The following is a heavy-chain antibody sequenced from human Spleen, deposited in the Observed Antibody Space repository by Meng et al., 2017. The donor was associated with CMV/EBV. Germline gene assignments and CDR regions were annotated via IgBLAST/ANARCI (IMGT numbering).Heavy chain of an antibody. Sequence: GGSLRLSCAASGFTFNTYSMNWVRQAPGKGLEWVSGINWNGDTTGYADSVKGRFTISRDNAKNSLYLQMNSLRDEDTALYYCARVPYQLLPTYYDYGMDVWGQGTTVTVSS. V-gene: IGHV3-20*04. CDR3: ARVPYQLLPTYYDYGMDV. CDR2: INWNGDTT. CDR1: GFTFNTYS. J-gene: IGHJ6*02. D-gene: IGHD2-2*01.